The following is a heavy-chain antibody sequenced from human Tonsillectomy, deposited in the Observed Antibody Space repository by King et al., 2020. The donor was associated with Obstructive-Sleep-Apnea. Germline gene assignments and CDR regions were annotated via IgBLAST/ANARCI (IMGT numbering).Heavy chain of an antibody. V-gene: IGHV4-39*07. D-gene: IGHD1-7*01. CDR1: GGSISNSYY. CDR2: IYYDGGT. CDR3: ARGSTGTTHYFDY. Sequence: QLQESGPGLVKPSETLSLTCTVSGGSISNSYYWGWIRQPPGKGLEWIGSIYYDGGTFYNPSLKSRVTMSVDTSKTQFSLVLTSVTAADPAVYYCARGSTGTTHYFDYWGQGTLVTVSS. J-gene: IGHJ4*02.